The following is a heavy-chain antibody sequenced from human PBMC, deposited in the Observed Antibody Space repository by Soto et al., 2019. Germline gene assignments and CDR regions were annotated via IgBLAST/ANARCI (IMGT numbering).Heavy chain of an antibody. D-gene: IGHD4-4*01. V-gene: IGHV3-33*01. Sequence: PGGSLRLSCAASGFTFSSYGMHWVRQAPGKGLEWVAVIWYDGSNKYYADSVKGRFTISRDNSKNTLYLQMNSLRAEDTAVYYCARLLDTVTTWFYMDVWDKWTTVTV. J-gene: IGHJ6*03. CDR1: GFTFSSYG. CDR2: IWYDGSNK. CDR3: ARLLDTVTTWFYMDV.